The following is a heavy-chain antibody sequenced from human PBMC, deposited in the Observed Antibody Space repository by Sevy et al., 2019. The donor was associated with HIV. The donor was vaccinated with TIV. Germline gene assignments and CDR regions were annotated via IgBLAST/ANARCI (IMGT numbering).Heavy chain of an antibody. Sequence: SETLSLTCTVSGASISSSGYYWGWIRQPPGKGLEWIASISYSGITFYNPSLKSRVTISADTSKNQFSLRLSSVTAADSSIYFCVGPKLTYTNVWHYLDYWGQGTVVTVSS. J-gene: IGHJ4*02. V-gene: IGHV4-39*01. CDR1: GASISSSGYY. CDR2: ISYSGIT. CDR3: VGPKLTYTNVWHYLDY. D-gene: IGHD2-2*02.